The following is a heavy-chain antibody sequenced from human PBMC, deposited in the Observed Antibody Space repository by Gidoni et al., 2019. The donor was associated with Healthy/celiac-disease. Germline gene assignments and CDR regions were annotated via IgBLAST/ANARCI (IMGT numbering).Heavy chain of an antibody. V-gene: IGHV3-30-3*01. CDR1: GFTFRSYA. J-gene: IGHJ3*02. Sequence: QVQLVESGGGVVQPGRSLRLACAASGFTFRSYAMHWVRQAPGKGLEWVAVISYDGSNKYYADSVKGRFTISRDNSKNTLYLQMNSLRAEDTAVYYCARFMSVGNDRAFDIWGQGTMVTVSS. CDR3: ARFMSVGNDRAFDI. CDR2: ISYDGSNK. D-gene: IGHD1-1*01.